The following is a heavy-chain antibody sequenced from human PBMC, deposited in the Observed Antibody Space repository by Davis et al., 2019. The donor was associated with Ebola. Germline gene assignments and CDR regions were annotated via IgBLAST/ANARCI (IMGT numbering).Heavy chain of an antibody. CDR3: ARTISVAGDGMDV. Sequence: GGSLRLSCAASGFTVSSNYMSWVRQAPGKGLEWVSVIYSGGSTYYADSVKGRFTISRDNSKNTLSLQMNSLRPEDTAVYYCARTISVAGDGMDVWGKGTTVTVSS. CDR2: IYSGGST. D-gene: IGHD6-19*01. J-gene: IGHJ6*04. CDR1: GFTVSSNY. V-gene: IGHV3-66*02.